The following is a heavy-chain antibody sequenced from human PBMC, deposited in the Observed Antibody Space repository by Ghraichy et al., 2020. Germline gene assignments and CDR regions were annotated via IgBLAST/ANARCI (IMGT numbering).Heavy chain of an antibody. D-gene: IGHD3-22*01. V-gene: IGHV4-34*01. CDR2: INHSGST. J-gene: IGHJ4*02. CDR3: ARGGEEYYDSPFDY. CDR1: GGSFSGYY. Sequence: SETLSLTCAVYGGSFSGYYWSWIRQPPGKGLEWIGEINHSGSTNYNPSLKSRVTISVDTSKNQFSLKLSSVTAADTAVYYCARGGEEYYDSPFDYWGQGTLVTVSS.